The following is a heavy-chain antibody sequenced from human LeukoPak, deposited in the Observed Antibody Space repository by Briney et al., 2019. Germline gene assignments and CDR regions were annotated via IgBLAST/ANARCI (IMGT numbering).Heavy chain of an antibody. Sequence: SETLSLTCTVSGGSISSSSYYWGWIRQPPGKGLEWIGSIYYSGSTYYNPSLKSRVTISVDTSKNQFSLKLSSVTAADTAVYYCARDYYGSGSRPNWFDPWGQGTLVTVSS. CDR1: GGSISSSSYY. CDR3: ARDYYGSGSRPNWFDP. V-gene: IGHV4-39*02. CDR2: IYYSGST. J-gene: IGHJ5*02. D-gene: IGHD3-10*01.